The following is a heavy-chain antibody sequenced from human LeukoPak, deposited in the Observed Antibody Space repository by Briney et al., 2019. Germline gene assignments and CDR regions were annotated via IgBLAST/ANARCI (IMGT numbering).Heavy chain of an antibody. CDR3: AELGITMIGGV. V-gene: IGHV3-30*18. J-gene: IGHJ6*04. CDR1: GFTFSSYG. Sequence: GGSLRLSCAASGFTFSSYGMHWVRQAPGKGLEWVASISYDGSNRYFADSVKGRFTISRDNSKNTLYLQMNSLRAEDTAVYYCAELGITMIGGVWGKGTTVTISS. D-gene: IGHD3-10*02. CDR2: ISYDGSNR.